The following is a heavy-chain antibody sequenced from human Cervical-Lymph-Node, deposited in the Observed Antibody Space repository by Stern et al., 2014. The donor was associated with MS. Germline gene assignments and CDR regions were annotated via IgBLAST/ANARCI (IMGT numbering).Heavy chain of an antibody. CDR1: EFTVSSIY. J-gene: IGHJ2*01. CDR3: ATAARLEGFDL. V-gene: IGHV3-53*04. D-gene: IGHD6-6*01. Sequence: EVQLVESGGGLVQPGGSLRLSCAASEFTVSSIYMSWVRQAPGKGLEWVSLIYNDGDTYYADSVRGRFTISRHISKDTVSLQMNSLRPEDTAVYYCATAARLEGFDLWGRGTLVTVSS. CDR2: IYNDGDT.